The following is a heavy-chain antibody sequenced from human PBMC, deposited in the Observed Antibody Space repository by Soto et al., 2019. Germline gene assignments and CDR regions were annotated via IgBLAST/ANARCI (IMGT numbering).Heavy chain of an antibody. V-gene: IGHV1-69*14. Sequence: QVQLVQSGAEVRQSASSVKVSCKTSGATFSSYAITWVRQAPGQGLEWMGGIVPTVDTSTYAQKFQGRVTITADKVTNTVYMELSSLRSDDTAVYYCVRVVAIPGYPDNWGQGTLVTVSS. CDR1: GATFSSYA. D-gene: IGHD5-12*01. CDR3: VRVVAIPGYPDN. CDR2: IVPTVDTS. J-gene: IGHJ4*02.